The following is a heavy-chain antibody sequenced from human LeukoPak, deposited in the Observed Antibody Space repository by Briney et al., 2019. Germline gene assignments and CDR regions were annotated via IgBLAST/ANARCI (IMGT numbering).Heavy chain of an antibody. Sequence: SETVSLTCTVSGGSISSYYWSWIRQPPGKGLEWIGYIYYSGSTNYNPSLKSRVTISVDTSKNQFSLKLSSVTAADTAVYYCARDGYYYDSSGYAFDIWGQGTMVTVSS. CDR3: ARDGYYYDSSGYAFDI. J-gene: IGHJ3*02. V-gene: IGHV4-59*01. CDR2: IYYSGST. CDR1: GGSISSYY. D-gene: IGHD3-22*01.